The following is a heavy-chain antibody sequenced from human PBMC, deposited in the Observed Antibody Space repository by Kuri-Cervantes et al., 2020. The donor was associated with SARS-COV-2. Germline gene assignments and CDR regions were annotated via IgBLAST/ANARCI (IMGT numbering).Heavy chain of an antibody. Sequence: SETLSLTFAVYGGSFSGYYWSWIRQPPGKGLEWSGEINHSGSTNYNPSLNSRVTISVDTSKNHFSLKLSSVTAADTAVYYCARSKIAARNNDFSYYGMDDWGQGTTVTVSS. CDR3: ARSKIAARNNDFSYYGMDD. CDR2: INHSGST. V-gene: IGHV4-34*01. CDR1: GGSFSGYY. D-gene: IGHD6-6*01. J-gene: IGHJ6*02.